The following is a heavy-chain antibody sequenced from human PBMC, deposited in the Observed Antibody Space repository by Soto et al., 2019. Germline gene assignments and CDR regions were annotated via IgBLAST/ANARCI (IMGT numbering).Heavy chain of an antibody. CDR2: IRTNGGST. V-gene: IGHV3-64*01. CDR3: ARGDDYVPFDY. J-gene: IGHJ4*02. D-gene: IGHD4-17*01. CDR1: GFIFSAYP. Sequence: EVQLVESGGGLVQPGGSLRLSCAASGFIFSAYPMHWVRQAPGKGLEYVSAIRTNGGSTYYANSVKGRFTISRDNSKNTLYLQMGSLRAEDMATYYWARGDDYVPFDYWGQGTVVTVSS.